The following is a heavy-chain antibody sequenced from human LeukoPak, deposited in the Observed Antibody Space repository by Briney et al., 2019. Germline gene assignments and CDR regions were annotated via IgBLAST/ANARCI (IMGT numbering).Heavy chain of an antibody. V-gene: IGHV4-61*08. D-gene: IGHD3-22*01. CDR3: ARGSHYYDSSGYAPSFAFDI. Sequence: SETLSLTCTVSGGSISSGGYYWSWIRQHPGKGPEWIGYIYYSGSTNYNPSLKSRVTISVDTSKNQFSLKLSSVTAADTAVYYCARGSHYYDSSGYAPSFAFDIWGQGTMVTVSS. CDR1: GGSISSGGYY. CDR2: IYYSGST. J-gene: IGHJ3*02.